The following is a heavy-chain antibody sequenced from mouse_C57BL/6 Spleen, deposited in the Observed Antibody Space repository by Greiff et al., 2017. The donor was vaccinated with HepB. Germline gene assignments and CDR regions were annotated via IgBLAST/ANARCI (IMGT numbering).Heavy chain of an antibody. CDR3: ARRSLPYAMDY. J-gene: IGHJ4*01. D-gene: IGHD6-1*01. CDR1: GFTFSDYG. CDR2: ISSGSSTI. V-gene: IGHV5-17*01. Sequence: DVMLVESGGGLVKPGGSLKLSCAASGFTFSDYGMHWVRQAPEKGLEWVAYISSGSSTIYYADTVKGRFTISRDNAKNTLFLQMTSLRSEDTAMYYCARRSLPYAMDYWGQGTSVTVSS.